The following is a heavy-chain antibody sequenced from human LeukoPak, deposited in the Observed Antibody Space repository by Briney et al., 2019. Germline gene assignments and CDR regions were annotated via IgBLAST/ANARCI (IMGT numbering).Heavy chain of an antibody. D-gene: IGHD5-24*01. V-gene: IGHV3-23*01. CDR2: INGNGGRT. CDR3: ARELSEMATISPFDY. CDR1: GFTFSSYA. Sequence: GGSLRLSCGASGFTFSSYALSWVRQAPGKGLEWVSTINGNGGRTYYADSVKGRFTISRDNSKHTLYLQMNSLRAEDTAVYYCARELSEMATISPFDYWGQGTLVTVSS. J-gene: IGHJ4*02.